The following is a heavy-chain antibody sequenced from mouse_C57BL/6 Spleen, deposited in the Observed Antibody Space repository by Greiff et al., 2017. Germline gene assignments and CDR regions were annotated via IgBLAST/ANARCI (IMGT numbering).Heavy chain of an antibody. D-gene: IGHD1-1*02. V-gene: IGHV5-17*01. Sequence: EVQRVESGGGLVKPGGSLKLSCAASGFTFSDYGMHWVRQAPEKGLEWVAYISSGSSTIYYADTVKGRFTISRDNAKNTLFLQMTSLRSEDTAMYYCARPRVDYAMDYWCQGTSVTVSS. CDR2: ISSGSSTI. CDR1: GFTFSDYG. J-gene: IGHJ4*01. CDR3: ARPRVDYAMDY.